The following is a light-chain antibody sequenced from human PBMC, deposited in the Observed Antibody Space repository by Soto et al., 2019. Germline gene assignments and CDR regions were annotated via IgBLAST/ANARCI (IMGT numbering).Light chain of an antibody. J-gene: IGKJ3*01. CDR2: GAS. CDR3: QQYGSSPFT. Sequence: EIVLTQSPATLSLSPGERAPISCRASQSVSSSYLAWYQQKPGQANRLLIYGASSRATGIPDRFSGSGAGTDFTLTISRLEPEDFAVYYCQQYGSSPFTFGPGTKVENK. CDR1: QSVSSSY. V-gene: IGKV3-20*01.